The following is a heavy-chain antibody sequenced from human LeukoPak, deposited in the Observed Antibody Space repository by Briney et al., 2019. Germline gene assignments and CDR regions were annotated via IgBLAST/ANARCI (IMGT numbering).Heavy chain of an antibody. V-gene: IGHV1-18*01. J-gene: IGHJ5*02. Sequence: ASVKVSCKASGCTFTSYGISWVRQAPGQGLEWMGWISGYNGHTNYAQKLQGRVTMTTDTSTSTAYMELRSLRSDDTAVYYCARDKNSSTWYWFDPWGQGTLVTVSS. CDR2: ISGYNGHT. D-gene: IGHD6-13*01. CDR1: GCTFTSYG. CDR3: ARDKNSSTWYWFDP.